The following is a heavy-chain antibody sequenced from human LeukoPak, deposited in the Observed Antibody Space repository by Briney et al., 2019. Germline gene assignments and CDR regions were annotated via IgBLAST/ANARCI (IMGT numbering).Heavy chain of an antibody. CDR2: IIPIFGTA. V-gene: IGHV1-69*05. D-gene: IGHD3-3*01. J-gene: IGHJ5*02. CDR1: GGTFSSYA. Sequence: SVKVSCKASGGTFSSYAISWVRQAPGQGLEWMGGIIPIFGTANYAQKFQGRVTITTDESTSTAYMELSSLRSEDTAVYYCARDNFRGITIFGVVTTNWFDPRGQGTLVTVSS. CDR3: ARDNFRGITIFGVVTTNWFDP.